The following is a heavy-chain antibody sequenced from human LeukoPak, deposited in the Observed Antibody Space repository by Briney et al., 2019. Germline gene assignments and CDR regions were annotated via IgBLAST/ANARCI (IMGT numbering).Heavy chain of an antibody. J-gene: IGHJ4*02. D-gene: IGHD6-13*01. V-gene: IGHV3-7*01. CDR1: GFTFSSYW. Sequence: GGSLRLSCAASGFTFSSYWMSWVRQAPGKGLEWVANIKQDGSEKYYVDSVKGRFTISRDNAKNSLYLQMNSLRAEDTAVYYCAREPIAAAARGALDYWGQGTLVTVSS. CDR2: IKQDGSEK. CDR3: AREPIAAAARGALDY.